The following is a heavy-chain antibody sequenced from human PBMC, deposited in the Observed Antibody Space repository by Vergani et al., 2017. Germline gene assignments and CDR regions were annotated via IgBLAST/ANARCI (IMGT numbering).Heavy chain of an antibody. V-gene: IGHV3-33*06. Sequence: QVQLVESGGGVVQPGRSLRLSCAASGFTFSSYGMHWVRQAPGKGLEWVAVIWYDGSNKYYADSVKGRFTISRDNSKNTLYLQMNSLRAEDTAVYYCAKEVFYTVTTLFDYWGQGTLVTVSS. CDR2: IWYDGSNK. D-gene: IGHD4-17*01. J-gene: IGHJ4*02. CDR3: AKEVFYTVTTLFDY. CDR1: GFTFSSYG.